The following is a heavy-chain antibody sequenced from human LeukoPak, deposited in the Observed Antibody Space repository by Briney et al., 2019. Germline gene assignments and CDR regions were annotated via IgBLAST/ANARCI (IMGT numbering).Heavy chain of an antibody. CDR2: FDPEDGET. D-gene: IGHD3-22*01. Sequence: ASVKVSCKVSGYTLTELSMHWVRQALGKGLEWMGGFDPEDGETIYAQKFQGRVTMTEDTSTDTAYMELSSLRSEDTAVYYCAMAPDSSGYYPFDYWGQGTLVTVSS. CDR3: AMAPDSSGYYPFDY. J-gene: IGHJ4*02. V-gene: IGHV1-24*01. CDR1: GYTLTELS.